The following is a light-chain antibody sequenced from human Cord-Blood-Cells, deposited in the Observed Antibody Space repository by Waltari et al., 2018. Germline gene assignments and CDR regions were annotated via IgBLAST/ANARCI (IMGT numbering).Light chain of an antibody. J-gene: IGLJ2*01. CDR3: SSYTSSSYVI. Sequence: QSALTQPASVSGSPGQSITISCTGTSSDVGGYNYVTWYQQHPGTAPKLMIYDVSNRPSGVSNRFSGTKSGNTASLTISGRQAEDEADYYCSSYTSSSYVIFGGGTNLTVL. CDR2: DVS. V-gene: IGLV2-14*01. CDR1: SSDVGGYNY.